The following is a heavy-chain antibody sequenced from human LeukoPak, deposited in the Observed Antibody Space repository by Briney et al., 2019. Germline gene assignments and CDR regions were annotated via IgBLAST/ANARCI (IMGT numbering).Heavy chain of an antibody. V-gene: IGHV3-23*01. D-gene: IGHD7-27*01. CDR1: GFTFSSYG. J-gene: IGHJ4*02. CDR3: AKDGNWARFED. Sequence: GGSLRLSCAASGFTFSSYGMSWVRQAPGKGLEWVSAIETGGASTYYADSVKGRFTISRDNSKNMVWLQINSPTAEDTATYYCAKDGNWARFEDWGQGTLVTVSS. CDR2: IETGGAST.